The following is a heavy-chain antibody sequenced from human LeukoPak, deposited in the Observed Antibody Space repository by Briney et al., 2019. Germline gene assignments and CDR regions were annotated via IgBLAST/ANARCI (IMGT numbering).Heavy chain of an antibody. J-gene: IGHJ5*02. CDR3: ARLAARYNWFDP. Sequence: GESLKISCKASGYTFFNYWIGWVRQMPGKGLEWMGMIYPDDSDTRSSPSFQGQVTISADKSISTAYLQWSSLKASDTAMYYCARLAARYNWFDPWGQGTLVTVSS. D-gene: IGHD6-6*01. CDR1: GYTFFNYW. V-gene: IGHV5-51*01. CDR2: IYPDDSDT.